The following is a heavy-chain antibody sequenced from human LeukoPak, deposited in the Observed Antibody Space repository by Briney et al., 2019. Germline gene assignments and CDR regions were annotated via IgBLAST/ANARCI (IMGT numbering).Heavy chain of an antibody. CDR2: IMPIFGTA. D-gene: IGHD5-18*01. Sequence: GASVKDSCKASGGTFSCYAISWVRQAPGQGLEWMGGIMPIFGTADYAQKFQGRVTITTDESTSTAYMELSSLRSEDTAVYYCARGRGYSYGWSYYYYYYMDVWGKGTTVTVSS. V-gene: IGHV1-69*05. CDR3: ARGRGYSYGWSYYYYYYMDV. J-gene: IGHJ6*03. CDR1: GGTFSCYA.